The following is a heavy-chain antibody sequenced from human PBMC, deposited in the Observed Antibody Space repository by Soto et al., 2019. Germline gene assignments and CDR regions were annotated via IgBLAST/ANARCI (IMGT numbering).Heavy chain of an antibody. CDR2: ISAYNGNT. Sequence: QVQLVQSGAEVKKPGASVKVSCKASGYTFTSYGISWVRQAPGQGLEWMGWISAYNGNTNYAQKLQGRVTMTTDTPTSTAYMELRSLRSDDTAVYYCARTYYDILTGSYGMDVWGQGTTVTVSS. V-gene: IGHV1-18*01. CDR1: GYTFTSYG. J-gene: IGHJ6*02. D-gene: IGHD3-9*01. CDR3: ARTYYDILTGSYGMDV.